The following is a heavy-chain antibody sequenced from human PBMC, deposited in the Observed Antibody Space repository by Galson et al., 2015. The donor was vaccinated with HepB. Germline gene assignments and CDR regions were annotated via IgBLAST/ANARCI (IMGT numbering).Heavy chain of an antibody. D-gene: IGHD3-16*01. CDR3: VRAPRLGAFDI. CDR2: INPSGGST. CDR1: GYTFTSYY. V-gene: IGHV1-46*01. Sequence: SVKVSCKASGYTFTSYYMHWVRQAPGQGLEWMGIINPSGGSTSYAQKFQGRVTMTRDTSTSTVYMELSSLRSEDTAVYYCVRAPRLGAFDIWGQGTMVTVSS. J-gene: IGHJ3*02.